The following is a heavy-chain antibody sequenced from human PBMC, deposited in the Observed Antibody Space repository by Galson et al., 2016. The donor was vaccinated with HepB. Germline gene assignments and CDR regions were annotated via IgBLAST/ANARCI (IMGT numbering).Heavy chain of an antibody. D-gene: IGHD2-8*01. V-gene: IGHV5-51*01. J-gene: IGHJ2*01. Sequence: SGAEVKQPGESLTISCKGSGYSFSSYWIGWVRQMPGKGLEWMGITFPGDSYTRYSPSFQGQVTVSADKSLNTAYLQWSSLKASAAAMYYCARRSVSYWYFDRWGRGTLVTVSS. CDR3: ARRSVSYWYFDR. CDR1: GYSFSSYW. CDR2: TFPGDSYT.